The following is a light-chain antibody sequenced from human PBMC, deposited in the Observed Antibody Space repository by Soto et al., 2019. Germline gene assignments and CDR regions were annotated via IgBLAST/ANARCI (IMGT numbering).Light chain of an antibody. CDR3: QQSYSTPPT. J-gene: IGKJ1*01. CDR2: AAS. Sequence: DIQMTQSPSSLSASVGDRVTITCRASQSISSYLNWYQQKQGKXXKXXIYAASSLQSGVPSRFSGSGSGTDLTLTISSLQPEDFETYYCQQSYSTPPTFGQGTKVDIK. CDR1: QSISSY. V-gene: IGKV1-39*01.